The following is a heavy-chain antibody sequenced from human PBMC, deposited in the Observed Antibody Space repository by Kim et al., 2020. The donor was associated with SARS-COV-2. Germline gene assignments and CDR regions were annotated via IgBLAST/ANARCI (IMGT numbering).Heavy chain of an antibody. CDR1: GFTFSSYG. CDR2: ISYDGRNK. D-gene: IGHD3-3*01. V-gene: IGHV3-30*18. J-gene: IGHJ4*02. Sequence: GGSLRLSCAASGFTFSSYGMHWVRQAPGKGLEWVAVISYDGRNKYYADSVKGRFTISRDNSKNTLYLQMNSLRAEDTAVYYCAKGEAIFGVASSFDYWGQGTPVTVSS. CDR3: AKGEAIFGVASSFDY.